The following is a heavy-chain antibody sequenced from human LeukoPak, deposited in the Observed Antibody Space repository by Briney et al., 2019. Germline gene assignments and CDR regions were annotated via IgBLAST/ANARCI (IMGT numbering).Heavy chain of an antibody. J-gene: IGHJ3*02. CDR2: VNPNSSNT. CDR1: GYTFTTYD. CDR3: VTAEKGIGWYSWGALDAFNM. V-gene: IGHV1-8*01. D-gene: IGHD6-19*01. Sequence: GASVKVSCKASGYTFTTYDFNWVRQASGQGLEWMGRVNPNSSNTGYAQKFQGRVTMTRDTSMRTAYMELRSLRSEDTAMYYCVTAEKGIGWYSWGALDAFNMWGQGTMVTVSS.